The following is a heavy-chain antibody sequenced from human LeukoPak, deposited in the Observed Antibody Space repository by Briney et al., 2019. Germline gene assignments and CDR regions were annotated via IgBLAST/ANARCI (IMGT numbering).Heavy chain of an antibody. D-gene: IGHD6-19*01. CDR1: GGSISSSSYY. J-gene: IGHJ5*02. CDR3: ASREHTTYSSGWSYHLNWFDP. Sequence: SETLSLTCTVSGGSISSSSYYWGWIRQPPGKGLERIGSIYYSGSTYYNPSLKSRVTISVDTSKNQFSLKLSSVTAADTAVYYCASREHTTYSSGWSYHLNWFDPWGQGTLVTVSS. CDR2: IYYSGST. V-gene: IGHV4-39*01.